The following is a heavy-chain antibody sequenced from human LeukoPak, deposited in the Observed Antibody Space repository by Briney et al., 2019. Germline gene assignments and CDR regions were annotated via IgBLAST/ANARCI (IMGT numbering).Heavy chain of an antibody. CDR3: AKDDSSGYYGYYFDS. V-gene: IGHV3-30*02. Sequence: GGSLRLSCAASGFTFSSYEMNWVRQAPGKGLEWVAFIRFDGSDKYYADSVKGRFTISRDNSKNTLHLQMNGLRAEDTAMYYCAKDDSSGYYGYYFDSWGQGTLVTVSS. CDR1: GFTFSSYE. D-gene: IGHD3-22*01. J-gene: IGHJ4*02. CDR2: IRFDGSDK.